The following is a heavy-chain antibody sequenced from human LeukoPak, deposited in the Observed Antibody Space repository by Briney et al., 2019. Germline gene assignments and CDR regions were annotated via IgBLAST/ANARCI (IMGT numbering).Heavy chain of an antibody. D-gene: IGHD6-19*01. V-gene: IGHV1-18*01. CDR2: ISAYNGNT. J-gene: IGHJ5*02. CDR3: ARVLGGSSGFGWFDP. Sequence: ASVKVSCKASGYTFTSYGISWVRQAPGQGLEWMGRISAYNGNTNYAQKLQGRVTMTTDTSTSTAYMELRSLRSDDTAVYYCARVLGGSSGFGWFDPWGQGTLVTVSS. CDR1: GYTFTSYG.